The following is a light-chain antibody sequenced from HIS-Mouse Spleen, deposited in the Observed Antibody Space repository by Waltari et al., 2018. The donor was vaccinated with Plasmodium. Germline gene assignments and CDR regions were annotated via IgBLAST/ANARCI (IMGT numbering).Light chain of an antibody. V-gene: IGLV2-14*03. CDR2: DVS. J-gene: IGLJ2*01. CDR3: SSYTSSSTLV. CDR1: SSDAGGSNY. Sequence: QSALPQPASVSGSPGQSITISCTGTSSDAGGSNYVPWYQQHPGKAPKLMIYDVSNRPSGVSNRFSGSKSGNTASLTISGLQAEDEADYYCSSYTSSSTLVFGGGTKLTVL.